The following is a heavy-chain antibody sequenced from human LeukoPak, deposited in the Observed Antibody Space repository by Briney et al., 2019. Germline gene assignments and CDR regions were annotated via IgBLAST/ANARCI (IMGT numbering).Heavy chain of an antibody. D-gene: IGHD3-22*01. Sequence: GSLRLSCAASGFTFSSYAMSWVRQAPGKGLEWVSAISGSGGSTYYADSVKGRFTISRDNSKNTLYLQMNSLRAEDTAVYYCAKDNYDSSGLNWFDPWGQGTLVTVSS. J-gene: IGHJ5*02. CDR3: AKDNYDSSGLNWFDP. CDR2: ISGSGGST. V-gene: IGHV3-23*01. CDR1: GFTFSSYA.